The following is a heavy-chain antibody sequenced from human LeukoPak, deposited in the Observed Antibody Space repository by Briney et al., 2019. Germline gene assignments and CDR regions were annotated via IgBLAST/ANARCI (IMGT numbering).Heavy chain of an antibody. D-gene: IGHD3-22*01. V-gene: IGHV4-4*07. Sequence: SETLSLTCTVSGGSISSYYWSWIRQPAGKGLEWIGRIYTSGSTNYNPSLKSRVTMSVDTSKNQFSLKLSSVTAADTAVCYCARDTYYYDSSGYWWFDPWGQGTLVTVSS. J-gene: IGHJ5*02. CDR1: GGSISSYY. CDR3: ARDTYYYDSSGYWWFDP. CDR2: IYTSGST.